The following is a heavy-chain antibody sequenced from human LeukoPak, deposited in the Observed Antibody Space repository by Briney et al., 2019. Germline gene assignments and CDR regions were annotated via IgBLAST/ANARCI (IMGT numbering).Heavy chain of an antibody. CDR2: IIPIFGTA. Sequence: GASVKVSCKASGGTFSSYAISWVRQAPGQGLEWMGGIIPIFGTANYAQKFQGRVTITADESTSTAYMELSSLRSEDTAVYYCARFHYDILTGVSAPDYYYGMDVWGQGTTVTVSS. CDR1: GGTFSSYA. CDR3: ARFHYDILTGVSAPDYYYGMDV. J-gene: IGHJ6*02. V-gene: IGHV1-69*13. D-gene: IGHD3-9*01.